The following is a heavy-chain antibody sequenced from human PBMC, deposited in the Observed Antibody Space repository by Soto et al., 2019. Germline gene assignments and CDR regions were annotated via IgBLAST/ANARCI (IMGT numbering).Heavy chain of an antibody. Sequence: SVKVSCKASGYTFPRYYMHWVRQAPGQGLAWMGWINPHSGGTNYAQKFQGCVTMTRDTSISTAYMELSRLRSDDTAVYYCARERLNSGWIPGTYYYYGMDVWGQGTTVTVSS. CDR1: GYTFPRYY. D-gene: IGHD6-19*01. J-gene: IGHJ6*02. V-gene: IGHV1-2*04. CDR3: ARERLNSGWIPGTYYYYGMDV. CDR2: INPHSGGT.